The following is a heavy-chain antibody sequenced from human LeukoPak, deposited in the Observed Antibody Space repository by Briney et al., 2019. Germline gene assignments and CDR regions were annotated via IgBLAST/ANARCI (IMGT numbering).Heavy chain of an antibody. Sequence: SETLSLTCTVSGGSISSYYWSWIRQPAGKGLEWIGRIYTSGSTNYNPSLKSRVTMSVDTSKNQFSLKLSSVPAADTAVYYCPRVAGATTDYYFDYWGQGTLVTVSS. CDR1: GGSISSYY. D-gene: IGHD1-26*01. V-gene: IGHV4-4*07. CDR2: IYTSGST. J-gene: IGHJ4*02. CDR3: PRVAGATTDYYFDY.